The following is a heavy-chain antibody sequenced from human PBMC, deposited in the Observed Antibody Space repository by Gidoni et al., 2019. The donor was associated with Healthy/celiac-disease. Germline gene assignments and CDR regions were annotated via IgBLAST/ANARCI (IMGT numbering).Heavy chain of an antibody. CDR2: IYYSGST. Sequence: QVQLQESGPGLVKPSETLSLTCTVSGGSISSYYWSWIRQPPGKGLEWIGYIYYSGSTNYNPSLKSRVTISVDTSKNQFSLKLSSVTAADTAVYYCASLYSNYVDYYYYGMDVWGQGTTVTVSS. D-gene: IGHD4-4*01. V-gene: IGHV4-59*01. CDR1: GGSISSYY. CDR3: ASLYSNYVDYYYYGMDV. J-gene: IGHJ6*02.